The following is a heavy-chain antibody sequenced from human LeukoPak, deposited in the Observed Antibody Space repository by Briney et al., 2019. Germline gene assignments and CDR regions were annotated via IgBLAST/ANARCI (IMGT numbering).Heavy chain of an antibody. D-gene: IGHD1-26*01. CDR2: ISGSGGST. J-gene: IGHJ4*02. CDR1: GFTFSNYA. Sequence: GGSLRLSCAASGFTFSNYAMSWVRQAPGKGLEWVSAISGSGGSTYYADSVEGRFTISRDNSKNTLYLQMNSLRAEDTAVYYCAKGSSGSYDYWGQGTLVTVSS. V-gene: IGHV3-23*01. CDR3: AKGSSGSYDY.